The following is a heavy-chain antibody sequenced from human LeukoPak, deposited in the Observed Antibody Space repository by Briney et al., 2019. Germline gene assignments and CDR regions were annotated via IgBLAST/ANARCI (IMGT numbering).Heavy chain of an antibody. V-gene: IGHV3-30*03. J-gene: IGHJ4*02. CDR1: GFTFSSYG. D-gene: IGHD6-13*01. CDR3: ARDGDIADAIYFDY. Sequence: GGSLRLSCAASGFTFSSYGMHWVRQAPGKGLEWVAVISYDGSNKYYADSVKGRFTISRDNSKNTLYLQMNSLRAEDTAVYYCARDGDIADAIYFDYWGQGTLVSVSS. CDR2: ISYDGSNK.